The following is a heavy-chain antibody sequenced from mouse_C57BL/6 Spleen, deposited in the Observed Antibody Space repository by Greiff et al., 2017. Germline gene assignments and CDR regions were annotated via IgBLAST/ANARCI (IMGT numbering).Heavy chain of an antibody. CDR1: GYTFTSYW. V-gene: IGHV1-50*01. J-gene: IGHJ4*01. CDR2: IDPSDSYT. D-gene: IGHD2-1*01. CDR3: ARRGYGNYPYAMDY. Sequence: QVQLQQPGAELVKPGASVKLSCKASGYTFTSYWMQWVKQRPGQGLEWIGEIDPSDSYTNYNQKFKGKATLTVDTSSSTAYMQLSSLTSEDSAVYYCARRGYGNYPYAMDYWGQGTSVTVSS.